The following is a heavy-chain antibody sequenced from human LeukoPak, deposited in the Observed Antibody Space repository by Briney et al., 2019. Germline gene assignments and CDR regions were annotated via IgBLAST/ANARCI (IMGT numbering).Heavy chain of an antibody. D-gene: IGHD2-21*01. CDR1: GFTFSAYW. CDR3: ARGREIAVI. Sequence: PGGSLRLSCAASGFTFSAYWMTWVRQAPGKGLEWVANINEDGGEKYYVDSVRGRFTISRDNAKNSLYPQMNSLRAEDTAVYYCARGREIAVIWGQGTLVTVSS. V-gene: IGHV3-7*01. J-gene: IGHJ4*02. CDR2: INEDGGEK.